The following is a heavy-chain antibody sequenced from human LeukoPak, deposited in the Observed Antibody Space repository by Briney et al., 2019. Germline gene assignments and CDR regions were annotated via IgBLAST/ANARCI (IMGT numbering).Heavy chain of an antibody. CDR2: ISSSSSYI. V-gene: IGHV3-21*01. J-gene: IGHJ6*02. CDR3: ARDLELELRFPVGGTTGMDV. Sequence: PGGSLRLSCAASGFTFSSYSMNWVRQAPGKGLEWVSSISSSSSYIYYADSVKGQFTISRDNAKNSLYLQMNSLRAEDTAVYYCARDLELELRFPVGGTTGMDVWGQGTTVTVSS. D-gene: IGHD1-7*01. CDR1: GFTFSSYS.